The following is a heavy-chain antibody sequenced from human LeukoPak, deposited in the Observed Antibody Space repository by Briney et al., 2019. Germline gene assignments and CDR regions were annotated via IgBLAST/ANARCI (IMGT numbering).Heavy chain of an antibody. CDR2: INTNTGNP. CDR1: GYTFTGYY. D-gene: IGHD3-16*01. Sequence: GASVKVSCKASGYTFTGYYMHWVRQAPGQGLEWMGWINTNTGNPTYAQGFTGRFVFSLDTSVSTAYLQISSLKAEDTAVYYCARDKGGYYYYYMDVWGKGTTVTVSS. V-gene: IGHV7-4-1*02. J-gene: IGHJ6*03. CDR3: ARDKGGYYYYYMDV.